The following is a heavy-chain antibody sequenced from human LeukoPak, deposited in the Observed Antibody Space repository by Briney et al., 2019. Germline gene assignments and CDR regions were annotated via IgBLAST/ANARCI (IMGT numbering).Heavy chain of an antibody. Sequence: SVKVSCKASGGTFSSYAISWVRQAPGQGLERMGGIIPIFGTANYAQKFQGRVTITADKSTSTAYMELSSLRSEDTAVYYCARGERFAYFQHWGQGTLVTVSS. CDR3: ARGERFAYFQH. CDR2: IIPIFGTA. CDR1: GGTFSSYA. V-gene: IGHV1-69*06. D-gene: IGHD3-10*01. J-gene: IGHJ1*01.